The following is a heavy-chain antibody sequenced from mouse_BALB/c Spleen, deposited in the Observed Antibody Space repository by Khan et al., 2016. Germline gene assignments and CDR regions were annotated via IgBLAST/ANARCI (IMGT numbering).Heavy chain of an antibody. CDR2: ILPGSGST. Sequence: QVQLKESGAELMKPGASVKISCKATGYTFSSYWIEWVKQRPGHGLEWIGEILPGSGSTNYNEKFKGKATFTADTSSNTAYMQLSCLTSEDFAVYYCAIGNRYDCFDCWGQGTTLTVSS. CDR1: GYTFSSYW. CDR3: AIGNRYDCFDC. D-gene: IGHD2-14*01. V-gene: IGHV1-9*01. J-gene: IGHJ2*01.